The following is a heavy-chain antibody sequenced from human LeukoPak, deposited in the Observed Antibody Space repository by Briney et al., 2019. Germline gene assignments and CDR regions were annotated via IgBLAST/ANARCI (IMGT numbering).Heavy chain of an antibody. Sequence: GGSLRLSCAASGFSFSSYSINWVRQAPGKGLEWVSYISSNNYYVYYADSVKGRFTISRGNAKNSLSLQMNSLRAEDTAVYYCARWSRSGFDYWGQGTLVTVSS. CDR1: GFSFSSYS. CDR2: ISSNNYYV. V-gene: IGHV3-21*01. CDR3: ARWSRSGFDY. J-gene: IGHJ4*02. D-gene: IGHD6-6*01.